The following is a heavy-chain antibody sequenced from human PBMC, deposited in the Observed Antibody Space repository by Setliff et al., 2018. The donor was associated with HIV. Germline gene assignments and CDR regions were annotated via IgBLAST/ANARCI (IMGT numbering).Heavy chain of an antibody. J-gene: IGHJ6*03. Sequence: GGSLRLSCAASGFTFSSYGIHWVRQAPGKGPEWVALIWYDGSNKYYADSVKGRFTISRDNAKKSLYLQMNSLRAEDTALYYCAKTTPSSIRSPYYYYMDVWGKGTTVTVSS. CDR3: AKTTPSSIRSPYYYYMDV. CDR1: GFTFSSYG. V-gene: IGHV3-33*03. D-gene: IGHD6-13*01. CDR2: IWYDGSNK.